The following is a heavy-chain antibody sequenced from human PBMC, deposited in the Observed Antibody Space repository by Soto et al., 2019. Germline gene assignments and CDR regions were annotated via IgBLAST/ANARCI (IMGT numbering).Heavy chain of an antibody. CDR2: INAGNGNT. V-gene: IGHV1-3*01. CDR3: ARDPRRSGYDSFDY. CDR1: GDTFTSYA. Sequence: ASVKVACKASGDTFTSYAMHWVRQAPGQGLEWMGWINAGNGNTKYSQKFQGRVTITRDTSASTAYMELSSLRSEDTAVYYCARDPRRSGYDSFDYWGQGTLVTVSS. D-gene: IGHD5-12*01. J-gene: IGHJ4*02.